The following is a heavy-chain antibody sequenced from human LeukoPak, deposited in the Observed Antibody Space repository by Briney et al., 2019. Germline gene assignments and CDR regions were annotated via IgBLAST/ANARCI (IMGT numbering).Heavy chain of an antibody. J-gene: IGHJ6*04. CDR1: GYTFASYG. Sequence: ASVKVSCKASGYTFASYGITWVRQAPGQGLEWMGWISAYSGNTDYAQKLQGRVTMTTDTSTSTAYMELRSLRSDDTAVYYCARDGYCSGGSCYNSRYGTYVWGKGTTVTVSS. CDR3: ARDGYCSGGSCYNSRYGTYV. D-gene: IGHD2-15*01. CDR2: ISAYSGNT. V-gene: IGHV1-18*04.